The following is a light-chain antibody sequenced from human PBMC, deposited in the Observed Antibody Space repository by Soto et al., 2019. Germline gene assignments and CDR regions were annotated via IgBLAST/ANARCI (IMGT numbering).Light chain of an antibody. Sequence: QSALTQLASVSGSPGQSITISCTGTSSDVGSYNHVSWYQQYPGKAPKLMIYEGSKRPSGVSNRFSGSKSGNTASLTISGLQAEDEADYYCCSYAGSSTWVFGGGTKLTVL. J-gene: IGLJ3*02. V-gene: IGLV2-23*01. CDR3: CSYAGSSTWV. CDR1: SSDVGSYNH. CDR2: EGS.